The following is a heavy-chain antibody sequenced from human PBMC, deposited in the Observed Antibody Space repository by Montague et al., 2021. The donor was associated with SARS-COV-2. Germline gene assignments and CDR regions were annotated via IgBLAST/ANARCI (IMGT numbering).Heavy chain of an antibody. V-gene: IGHV4-59*01. D-gene: IGHD2-8*01. CDR1: NGSISSYY. Sequence: SETLSLTCTVSNGSISSYYWSWVRQPPGKRLEWIGYINYRGYTNYNPSLESRVTISVDTSKNQFSLKLRSVTAADTAVYFCARVGVNNLFDPWGQGTLVTVSS. CDR2: INYRGYT. CDR3: ARVGVNNLFDP. J-gene: IGHJ5*02.